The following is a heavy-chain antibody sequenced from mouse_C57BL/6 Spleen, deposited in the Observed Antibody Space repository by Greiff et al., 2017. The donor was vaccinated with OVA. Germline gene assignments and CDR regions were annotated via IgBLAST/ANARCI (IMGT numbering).Heavy chain of an antibody. CDR1: GYTFTSYW. Sequence: QVQLQQPGAELVRPGTSVKLSCKASGYTFTSYWMHWVKQRPGQGLEWIGVIDPSDSYTNYNQKFKGKATMTVDTSSSTAYMQLSSLTSENSAVYYCADSYYSNYWYAMDYWGQGTSVTVSS. J-gene: IGHJ4*01. CDR2: IDPSDSYT. V-gene: IGHV1-59*01. CDR3: ADSYYSNYWYAMDY. D-gene: IGHD2-5*01.